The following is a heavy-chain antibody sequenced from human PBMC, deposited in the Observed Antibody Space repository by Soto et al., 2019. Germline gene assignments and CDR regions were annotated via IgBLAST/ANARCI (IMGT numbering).Heavy chain of an antibody. J-gene: IGHJ6*02. D-gene: IGHD6-19*01. V-gene: IGHV3-30*18. Sequence: GGSLRLSCAASGFSFSSYGMHWVRQAPGKGLEWAAVISTDGSNKYYADSVKGRFTITRENSKNAKYLKINSRSAENTAVYYCAKGPLAVAGDSYYNGMDVWGQGTTVTVYS. CDR3: AKGPLAVAGDSYYNGMDV. CDR1: GFSFSSYG. CDR2: ISTDGSNK.